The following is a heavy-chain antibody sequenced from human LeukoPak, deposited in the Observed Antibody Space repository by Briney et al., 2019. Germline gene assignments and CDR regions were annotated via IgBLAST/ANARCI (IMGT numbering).Heavy chain of an antibody. CDR1: GFTFSSYW. D-gene: IGHD6-13*01. Sequence: GGSLRLSCAACGFTFSSYWMHWVRRAPGRGLVWVSRINTDGSRTRYAGSVKGRFTISRENAKNTLYLQMNSLRAEDTAVYYCARGSLGIATAGTGLDWFDPWGQGTLVTVSS. CDR3: ARGSLGIATAGTGLDWFDP. J-gene: IGHJ5*02. CDR2: INTDGSRT. V-gene: IGHV3-74*01.